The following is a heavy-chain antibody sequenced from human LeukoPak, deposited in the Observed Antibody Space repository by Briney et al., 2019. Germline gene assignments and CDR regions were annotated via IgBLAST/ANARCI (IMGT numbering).Heavy chain of an antibody. J-gene: IGHJ4*02. CDR3: AKPQANYGAGDY. CDR1: GGSFSGYY. V-gene: IGHV4-34*01. CDR2: VNHSGST. D-gene: IGHD4-17*01. Sequence: PSETLSLTCAVYGGSFSGYYWSWIRQPPGKGLEVIGEVNHSGSTNYNPSLKSRVTISVDTSKNQFSLKLSSVTAADTAVYYCAKPQANYGAGDYWGQGTLVTVSS.